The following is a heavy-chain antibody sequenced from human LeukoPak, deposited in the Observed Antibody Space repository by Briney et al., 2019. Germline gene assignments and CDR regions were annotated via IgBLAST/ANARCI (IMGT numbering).Heavy chain of an antibody. J-gene: IGHJ4*02. Sequence: GGSLRLSCAASGFTFSSYWMSWIRQAPGKGLEWVSYISSSGSTIYYADSVKGRFTISRDNAKNSLYLQMHSLRVEDTAVYYCARENYYGSGSSPGEFDYWGQGTLVTVSS. CDR3: ARENYYGSGSSPGEFDY. CDR1: GFTFSSYW. V-gene: IGHV3-11*01. D-gene: IGHD3-10*01. CDR2: ISSSGSTI.